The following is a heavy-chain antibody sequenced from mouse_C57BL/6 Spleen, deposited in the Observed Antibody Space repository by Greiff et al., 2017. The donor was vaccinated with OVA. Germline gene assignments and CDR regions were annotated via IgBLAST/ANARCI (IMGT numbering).Heavy chain of an antibody. V-gene: IGHV1-52*01. CDR2: IDPSDSET. J-gene: IGHJ1*03. CDR1: GYTFTSYW. CDR3: AKATGTGYFDV. Sequence: QVQLKQPGAELVRPGSSVKLSCKASGYTFTSYWMHWVKQRPIQGLEWIGNIDPSDSETHYNQKFKDKATLTVDKSSSTAYMQLSSLTSEDSAVYYCAKATGTGYFDVWGTGTTVTVSS. D-gene: IGHD4-1*01.